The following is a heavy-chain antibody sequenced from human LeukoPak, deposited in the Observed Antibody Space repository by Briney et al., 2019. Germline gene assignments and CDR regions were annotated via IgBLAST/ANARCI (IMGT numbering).Heavy chain of an antibody. CDR3: AKGRCSSTSCPVDY. J-gene: IGHJ4*02. CDR1: GFTYDDYA. V-gene: IGHV3-9*01. CDR2: ISWNSGSI. D-gene: IGHD2-2*01. Sequence: PGGSLRLSCAASGFTYDDYAMHWVPQAPGKGLEWVSGISWNSGSIRYADSVKGRFTISRDNAKNSLYLQMNSLRAEDTALYYCAKGRCSSTSCPVDYWGQGTLVTVSS.